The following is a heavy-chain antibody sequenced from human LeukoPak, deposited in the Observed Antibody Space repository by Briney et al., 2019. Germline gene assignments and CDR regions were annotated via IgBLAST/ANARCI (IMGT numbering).Heavy chain of an antibody. CDR1: GGSFSSYY. CDR2: IYSSGST. V-gene: IGHV4-4*07. CDR3: AREIHGMDV. Sequence: SETLSLTCAVYGGSFSSYYWSWIRQPAGKGLEWIGRIYSSGSTNHNASLKSRVSMSVDTSKNQFSLKLSSVTAADTAVYYCAREIHGMDVWGQGTTVTVSS. J-gene: IGHJ6*02.